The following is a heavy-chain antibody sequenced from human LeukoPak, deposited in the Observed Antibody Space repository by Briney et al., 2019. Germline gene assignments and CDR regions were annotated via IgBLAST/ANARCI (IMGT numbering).Heavy chain of an antibody. CDR3: AREQGSGGSCTLDY. J-gene: IGHJ4*02. Sequence: GGSLRLSCAASGFTFSSYGMSWVRQAPGKGLEWVANIKQDGSEKYYVDSVKGRFTISRDNAKNSLYLQMNSLRAEDTAVSYCAREQGSGGSCTLDYWGQGPLVTVSS. CDR2: IKQDGSEK. V-gene: IGHV3-7*01. D-gene: IGHD2-15*01. CDR1: GFTFSSYG.